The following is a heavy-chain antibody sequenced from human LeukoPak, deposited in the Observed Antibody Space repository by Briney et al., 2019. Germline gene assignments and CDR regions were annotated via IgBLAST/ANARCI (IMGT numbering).Heavy chain of an antibody. CDR2: ISNSGDTM. CDR3: ARARGSYAFDI. Sequence: PGGSLRLSCAASGFTFSDYYMGWMRQAPGKGLEWVSYISNSGDTMYYVDSVKGRFTISRDNAKNSLFLQMSSLRVEDMTIYYCARARGSYAFDIWGQGTMVTVSS. V-gene: IGHV3-11*04. D-gene: IGHD1-26*01. CDR1: GFTFSDYY. J-gene: IGHJ3*02.